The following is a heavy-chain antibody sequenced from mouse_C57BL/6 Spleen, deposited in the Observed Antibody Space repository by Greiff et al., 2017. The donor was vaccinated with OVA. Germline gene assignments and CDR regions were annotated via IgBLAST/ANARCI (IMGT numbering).Heavy chain of an antibody. Sequence: QVTLKESGAELVRPGTSVKVSCKASGYAFTNYLIEWVKQRPGQGLEWIGVINPGSGGTNYNEKFKGKATMTADKSSSTAYMQLSSLTSEDSAVYFCARDWDDYAMDYWGQGTSVTVSS. D-gene: IGHD4-1*01. CDR3: ARDWDDYAMDY. CDR2: INPGSGGT. CDR1: GYAFTNYL. J-gene: IGHJ4*01. V-gene: IGHV1-54*01.